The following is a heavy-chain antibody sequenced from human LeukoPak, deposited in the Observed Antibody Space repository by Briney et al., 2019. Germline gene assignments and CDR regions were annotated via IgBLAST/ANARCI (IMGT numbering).Heavy chain of an antibody. Sequence: LPGGSLRLSCAASGFTFSNYAMSWVRQAPGKGLEWVSAISGSGGSTYYADSVKGRFTSSRDNSKNTLYLQMNSLRAEDTAVYYCARVSGLPAFDIWGQGTMVTVSS. CDR1: GFTFSNYA. CDR3: ARVSGLPAFDI. CDR2: ISGSGGST. J-gene: IGHJ3*02. D-gene: IGHD2-15*01. V-gene: IGHV3-23*01.